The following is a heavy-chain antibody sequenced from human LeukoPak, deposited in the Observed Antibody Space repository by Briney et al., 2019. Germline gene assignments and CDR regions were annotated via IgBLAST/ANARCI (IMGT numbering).Heavy chain of an antibody. CDR1: GFTFSDYY. CDR2: IYYSGST. Sequence: GSLRLSCAASGFTFSDYYMSWIRQPPGKGLEWIGYIYYSGSTNYNPSLKSRVTISVDTSKNQFSLKLSSATAADTAVYYCARVSFFRWAATRPSYYYYYMDVWGKGTTVTISS. CDR3: ARVSFFRWAATRPSYYYYYMDV. J-gene: IGHJ6*03. D-gene: IGHD2-15*01. V-gene: IGHV4-59*12.